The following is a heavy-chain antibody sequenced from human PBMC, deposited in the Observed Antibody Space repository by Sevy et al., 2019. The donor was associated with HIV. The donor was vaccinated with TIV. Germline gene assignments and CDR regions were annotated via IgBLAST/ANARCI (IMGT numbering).Heavy chain of an antibody. Sequence: ASVKVSCKASGYTFTGYYMHWVRQAPGQGLEWMGWINPNSGGTNYTQKFQGRVTMTRDTSISTAYMELSRLRSDDTAVYYCARDSGSSSCPDYGGQGTLVTVSS. V-gene: IGHV1-2*02. CDR2: INPNSGGT. J-gene: IGHJ4*02. CDR1: GYTFTGYY. D-gene: IGHD6-13*01. CDR3: ARDSGSSSCPDY.